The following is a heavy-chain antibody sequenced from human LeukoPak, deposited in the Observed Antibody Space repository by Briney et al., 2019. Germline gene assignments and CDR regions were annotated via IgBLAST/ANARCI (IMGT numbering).Heavy chain of an antibody. V-gene: IGHV1-8*01. Sequence: GASVKVSCKASGYTFTSYDINWVRQATGQGLEWMGCMNPNSGNTGYAQKFQGRVTMTRNTSISTAYMELSSLRSEDTAVYYCARGAVVPAAMSPYYYYGMDVWGQGTTVTVSS. CDR2: MNPNSGNT. CDR1: GYTFTSYD. CDR3: ARGAVVPAAMSPYYYYGMDV. J-gene: IGHJ6*02. D-gene: IGHD2-2*01.